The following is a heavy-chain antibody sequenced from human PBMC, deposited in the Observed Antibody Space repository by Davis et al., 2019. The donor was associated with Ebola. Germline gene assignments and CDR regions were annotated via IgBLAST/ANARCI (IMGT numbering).Heavy chain of an antibody. V-gene: IGHV3-33*08. D-gene: IGHD2-15*01. Sequence: GGSLRLSCEASGFSVSDNYMNWVRQAPGKGLAWVAVIWYDGSNKYYADSVKGRFTISRDNSKNTLYLQMNSLRAEDTAVYYCAREGGDIVVVVAATLYYYGMDVWGQGTTVTVSS. J-gene: IGHJ6*02. CDR2: IWYDGSNK. CDR1: GFSVSDNY. CDR3: AREGGDIVVVVAATLYYYGMDV.